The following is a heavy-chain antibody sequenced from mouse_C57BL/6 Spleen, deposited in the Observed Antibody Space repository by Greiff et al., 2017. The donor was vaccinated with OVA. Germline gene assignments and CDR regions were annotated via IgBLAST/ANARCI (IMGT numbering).Heavy chain of an antibody. CDR2: IHPNSGST. CDR1: GYTFTSYW. J-gene: IGHJ1*03. CDR3: ARIGLLRYFDV. V-gene: IGHV1-64*01. Sequence: VQLQQSGAELVKPGASVKLSCKASGYTFTSYWMHWVKQRPGQGLEWIGMIHPNSGSTNYNEKFKSKATLTVDKSSSTAYMQLSSLTSEDSAVYYCARIGLLRYFDVWGTGTTVTVSS. D-gene: IGHD1-1*01.